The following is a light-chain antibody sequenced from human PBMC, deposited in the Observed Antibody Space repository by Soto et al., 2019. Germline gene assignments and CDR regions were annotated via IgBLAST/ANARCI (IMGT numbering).Light chain of an antibody. CDR2: DSS. CDR3: QYHTDWPPYT. CDR1: QSVGRY. J-gene: IGKJ2*01. Sequence: EMVLTQSPATLSLSPGDRATLSCRASQSVGRYLAWYQQRPGQAPRLLIYDSSNRVTGIPARFSGKGSGRDFTLTISSLEPEDFAVYYCQYHTDWPPYTFGQGTKLEI. V-gene: IGKV3-11*02.